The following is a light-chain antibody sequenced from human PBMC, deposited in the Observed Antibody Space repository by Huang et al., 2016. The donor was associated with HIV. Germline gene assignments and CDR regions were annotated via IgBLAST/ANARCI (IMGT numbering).Light chain of an antibody. CDR2: GAS. Sequence: EIVMIQSPATLSVSPGERATLSCRASQSVSSNLAWYQQKPGQAPSLLIYGASTRATGVPARCSVGRSVTEFSLTISSLQSEDFLVYYCQQYNNWPPGTFGQGTKVEIK. CDR1: QSVSSN. CDR3: QQYNNWPPGT. V-gene: IGKV3-15*01. J-gene: IGKJ1*01.